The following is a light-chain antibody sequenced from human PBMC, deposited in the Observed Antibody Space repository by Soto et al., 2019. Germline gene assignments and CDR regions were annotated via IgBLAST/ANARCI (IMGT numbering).Light chain of an antibody. Sequence: SALTQPPSASGSPGQSVTISCTGTSSDVGGYNYVSWYQQHPGKAPKLMIYGVSKRPSGVPDRFSGSKSGNTASLTVSGLQAEDEADYYCSSYAGSNLYVFGTGTKVTVL. CDR2: GVS. V-gene: IGLV2-8*01. CDR3: SSYAGSNLYV. J-gene: IGLJ1*01. CDR1: SSDVGGYNY.